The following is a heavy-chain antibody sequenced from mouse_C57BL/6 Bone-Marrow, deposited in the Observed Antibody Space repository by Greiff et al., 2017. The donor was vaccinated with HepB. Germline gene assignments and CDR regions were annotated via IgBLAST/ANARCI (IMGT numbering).Heavy chain of an antibody. CDR2: IDPEDADT. D-gene: IGHD2-2*01. CDR3: TLYGYDGYFDV. J-gene: IGHJ1*03. V-gene: IGHV14-1*01. CDR1: GFNIKDYY. Sequence: EVQLQQSGAELVRPGASVKLSCTASGFNIKDYYMHWVKQRPEQGLEWIGRIDPEDADTEYAPKFQGKATMTADTSSNTAYLQLSSLTSEDTAVYYCTLYGYDGYFDVWGTGTTVTVSS.